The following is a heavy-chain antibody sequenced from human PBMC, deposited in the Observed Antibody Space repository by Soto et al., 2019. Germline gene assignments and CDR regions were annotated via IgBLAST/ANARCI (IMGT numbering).Heavy chain of an antibody. V-gene: IGHV1-69*01. Sequence: QVQLVQSGTEVKTPGSSVKVSCTASGGSFSKFAINWVRQAPGQGLEWMGGIIPTLGTTDYAHKFQGRVTITADEATRTAYMELSGLRSEDTAVYYCARDDATHCGDDCYRYFYYGMDVWGQGTTVTVSS. CDR1: GGSFSKFA. CDR3: ARDDATHCGDDCYRYFYYGMDV. D-gene: IGHD2-21*02. J-gene: IGHJ6*02. CDR2: IIPTLGTT.